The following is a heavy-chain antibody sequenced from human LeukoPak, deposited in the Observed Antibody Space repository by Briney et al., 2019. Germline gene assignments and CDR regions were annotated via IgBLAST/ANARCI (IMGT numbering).Heavy chain of an antibody. Sequence: PGGSLRLSCAASGFTFSSYEMNWVRQAPGKGLEWVSYISSSGSTIYYADSVKGRFTISRDNAKNSLYLQMNSLRAEDTAVYYCARERGEWALLRTFDYWGQGTLVTVSS. CDR1: GFTFSSYE. D-gene: IGHD1-26*01. CDR2: ISSSGSTI. CDR3: ARERGEWALLRTFDY. J-gene: IGHJ4*02. V-gene: IGHV3-48*03.